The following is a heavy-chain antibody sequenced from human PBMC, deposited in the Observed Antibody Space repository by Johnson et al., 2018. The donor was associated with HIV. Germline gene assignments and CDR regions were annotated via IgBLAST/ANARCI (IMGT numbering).Heavy chain of an antibody. CDR3: ARSVGYYDSSAYYYVDAFDI. CDR1: GFTFSSYW. J-gene: IGHJ3*02. Sequence: MLLVESGGGLVQPGGSLRLSCAASGFTFSSYWMSWVRQAPGKGLEWVANIKQDGSEKYYVDSVRGRFTISRDNAKNSLYLQMNSLRAEDTALYYCARSVGYYDSSAYYYVDAFDIWGQGTMVTVSS. D-gene: IGHD3-22*01. V-gene: IGHV3-7*05. CDR2: IKQDGSEK.